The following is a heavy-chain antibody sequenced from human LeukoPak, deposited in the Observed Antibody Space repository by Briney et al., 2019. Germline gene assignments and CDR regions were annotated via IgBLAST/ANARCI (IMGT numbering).Heavy chain of an antibody. J-gene: IGHJ5*02. CDR1: GGTFSSYA. CDR3: ARSFDSSGYYYVNWFDP. D-gene: IGHD3-22*01. CDR2: VIPIFGTA. Sequence: SVKVSCKASGGTFSSYAISWVRQAPGQGLEWMGGVIPIFGTANYAQKFQGRVTITTDESTSTAYMELSSLRSEDTAVYYCARSFDSSGYYYVNWFDPWGQGTLVTVSS. V-gene: IGHV1-69*05.